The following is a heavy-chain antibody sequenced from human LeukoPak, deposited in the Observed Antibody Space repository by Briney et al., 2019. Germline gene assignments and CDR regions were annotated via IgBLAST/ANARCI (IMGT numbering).Heavy chain of an antibody. J-gene: IGHJ4*02. Sequence: ASVKVSCRASGYTFIDYYVHWVRQAPGQGLEWMGWINPTSGGTKYPQNFQGRVTMTRDTSISTAHMELSSLRSDDTAVYYCAREHYAAFDYWGQGALVTVSS. CDR2: INPTSGGT. D-gene: IGHD4-17*01. V-gene: IGHV1-2*02. CDR3: AREHYAAFDY. CDR1: GYTFIDYY.